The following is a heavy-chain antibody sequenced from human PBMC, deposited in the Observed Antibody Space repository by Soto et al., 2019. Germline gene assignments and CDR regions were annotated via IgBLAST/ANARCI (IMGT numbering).Heavy chain of an antibody. CDR2: ISGSGGST. CDR3: AKDIYVREVPAVAGVQQLNPFDY. V-gene: IGHV3-23*01. D-gene: IGHD2-2*01. Sequence: GGSLRLSCAASGFTFSSYAMSWVRQAPGKGLEWVSAISGSGGSTYYADSVKGRFTISRDNSKNTLYLQMNSLRAEDTAVYYCAKDIYVREVPAVAGVQQLNPFDYWGQGTLVTVSS. J-gene: IGHJ4*02. CDR1: GFTFSSYA.